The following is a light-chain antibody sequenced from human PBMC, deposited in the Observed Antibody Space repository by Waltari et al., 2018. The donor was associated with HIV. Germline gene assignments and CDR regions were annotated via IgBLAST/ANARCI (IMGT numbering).Light chain of an antibody. CDR2: DNN. CDR1: SSNIGSNY. V-gene: IGLV1-51*01. Sequence: QSVLTQPPSVSAAPGQTVTISCSGSSSNIGSNYVSWYQQPPGTAPKFLIYDNNKRPSGIPDRFSGSKSGTSATLGITGLQTGDEADYYCATWDSSLSAVVFGGGTKLTVL. CDR3: ATWDSSLSAVV. J-gene: IGLJ2*01.